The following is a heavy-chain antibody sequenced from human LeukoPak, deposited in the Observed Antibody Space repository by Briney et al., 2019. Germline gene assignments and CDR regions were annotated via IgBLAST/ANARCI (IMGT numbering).Heavy chain of an antibody. CDR1: GYTFTSYY. Sequence: GASVKVSCKASGYTFTSYYMHWVRQAPGQGLEWMGIINPSGGSTSYAQKFQGRVTMTRDTSTSTVYMELSSLRSVDTAVYYCARDTTITGDAYYYYYGMDVWGQGTTVTVSS. V-gene: IGHV1-46*01. J-gene: IGHJ6*02. CDR3: ARDTTITGDAYYYYYGMDV. D-gene: IGHD7-27*01. CDR2: INPSGGST.